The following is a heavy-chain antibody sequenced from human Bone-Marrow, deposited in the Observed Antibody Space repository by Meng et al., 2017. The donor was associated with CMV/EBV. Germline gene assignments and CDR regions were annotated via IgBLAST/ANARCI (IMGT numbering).Heavy chain of an antibody. CDR2: IYYSGST. CDR1: GGSISSYY. D-gene: IGHD3-3*01. Sequence: SETLSLTCTVSGGSISSYYWSWIRQPPGKGLEWIGYIYYSGSTNYNPSLKSRITISLDMSKNQFSLNLSSVTAADTAVYYCARDLLAAFGVVTLYYYYGMDVWGQGTTVTVSS. CDR3: ARDLLAAFGVVTLYYYYGMDV. J-gene: IGHJ6*02. V-gene: IGHV4-59*01.